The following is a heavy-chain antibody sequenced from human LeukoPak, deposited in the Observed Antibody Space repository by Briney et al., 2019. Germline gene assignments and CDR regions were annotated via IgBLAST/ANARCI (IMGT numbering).Heavy chain of an antibody. Sequence: AGSLGLSCAASGFTFSSYGMHWVRQAPGKGLEWVAVISYDGSNKYYADSVKGRFTISRDNSKNSLYLQMNSLRAEDTAVYYCAYAAGLMGDYYYYMDVWGKGTTVTVSS. D-gene: IGHD2-8*01. CDR2: ISYDGSNK. J-gene: IGHJ6*03. CDR3: AYAAGLMGDYYYYMDV. CDR1: GFTFSSYG. V-gene: IGHV3-30*03.